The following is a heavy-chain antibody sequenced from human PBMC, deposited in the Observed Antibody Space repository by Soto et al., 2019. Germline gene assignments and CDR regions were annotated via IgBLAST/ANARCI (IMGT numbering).Heavy chain of an antibody. Sequence: GGSLRLSCAASGFTFSNARMSWFRQAPGQGLEWAGRIKSNTDGATTDYGAPVKGRFTISRDDSKNTLYLQMNSLKTEDTAVYYCSTDRHCSTTSCYSGVFWGQGTLVTVSS. CDR1: GFTFSNAR. CDR2: IKSNTDGATT. D-gene: IGHD2-2*02. CDR3: STDRHCSTTSCYSGVF. J-gene: IGHJ4*02. V-gene: IGHV3-15*01.